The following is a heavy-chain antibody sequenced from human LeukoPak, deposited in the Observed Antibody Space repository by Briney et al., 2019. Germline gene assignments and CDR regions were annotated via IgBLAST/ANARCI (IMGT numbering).Heavy chain of an antibody. V-gene: IGHV3-21*01. CDR3: ARGGRSDAFDI. Sequence: XXVSSISSSSTYIYYADSGKGRFTISRDNAKNSLYLQMNSLRAEDTAVYYCARGGRSDAFDIWGQGTMVTVSS. CDR2: ISSSSTYI. J-gene: IGHJ3*02.